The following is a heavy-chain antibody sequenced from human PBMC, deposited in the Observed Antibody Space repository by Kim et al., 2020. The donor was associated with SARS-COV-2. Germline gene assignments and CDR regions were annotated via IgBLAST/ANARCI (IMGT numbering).Heavy chain of an antibody. J-gene: IGHJ3*01. V-gene: IGHV1-69*13. CDR1: GGTFSSYA. D-gene: IGHD3-22*01. CDR3: ARARARITMIVVVIIDAFDY. CDR2: IIPIFGTA. Sequence: SVKVSCKASGGTFSSYAISWVRQAPGQGLEWMGGIIPIFGTANYAQKFQGRVTITADESTSTAYMELSSLRSEDTAVYYCARARARITMIVVVIIDAFDYWGQGTMVTVS.